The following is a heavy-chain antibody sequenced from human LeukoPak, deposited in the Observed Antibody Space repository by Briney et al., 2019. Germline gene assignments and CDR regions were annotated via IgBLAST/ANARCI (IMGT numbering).Heavy chain of an antibody. CDR1: GFTFSSYA. D-gene: IGHD5-18*01. CDR2: IKEDRGRE. Sequence: PGGSLRLSCAASGFTFSSYAMSWVRQAPGKGLEWVANIKEDRGREYYMDSVKGRFTISKDSAKNSLYLQMNSLRVEDTAMYYCASLDTAKQPLANHWGQGTLVTVSS. CDR3: ASLDTAKQPLANH. V-gene: IGHV3-7*03. J-gene: IGHJ5*02.